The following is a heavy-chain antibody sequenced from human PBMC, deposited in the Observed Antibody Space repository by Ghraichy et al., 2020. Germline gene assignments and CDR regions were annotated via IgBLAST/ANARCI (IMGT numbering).Heavy chain of an antibody. CDR1: GFTFSSYG. Sequence: GGSLRLSCAASGFTFSSYGMHWVRPSPGKGLECVAIISKDGNNKWYADSVKGRFTISRDNSKNTLDLQMDSLRPEDTALYYCTKEQAPMVHFDYWGQGTLVTVSS. CDR2: ISKDGNNK. CDR3: TKEQAPMVHFDY. D-gene: IGHD3-10*01. J-gene: IGHJ4*02. V-gene: IGHV3-30*18.